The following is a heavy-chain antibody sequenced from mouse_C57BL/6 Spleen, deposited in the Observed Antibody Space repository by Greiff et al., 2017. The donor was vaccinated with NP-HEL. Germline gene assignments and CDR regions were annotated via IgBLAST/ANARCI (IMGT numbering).Heavy chain of an antibody. D-gene: IGHD1-1*01. V-gene: IGHV5-4*03. J-gene: IGHJ4*01. CDR1: GFTFSSYA. CDR2: ISDGGSYT. Sequence: EVMLVESGGGLVKPGGSLKLSCAASGFTFSSYAMSWVRQTPEKRLEWVATISDGGSYTYYPDNVKGRFTISRDNAKNNLYLQMSHLKSEDTAMYYCDAGSNLGDYWGQGTSVTVSS. CDR3: DAGSNLGDY.